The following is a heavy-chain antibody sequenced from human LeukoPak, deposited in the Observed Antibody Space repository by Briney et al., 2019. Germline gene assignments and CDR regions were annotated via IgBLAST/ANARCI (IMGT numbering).Heavy chain of an antibody. D-gene: IGHD3-16*01. CDR3: ATRSPVMPPEAFDI. Sequence: ASVKVSCKVSGYTLTELSMHWVRQAPGNGLEWMGGFDPEDGETIYAQKFQGRVTMTEDTSTDTAYMELSSLRSEDTAVYYCATRSPVMPPEAFDIWGQGTMVTVSS. CDR2: FDPEDGET. J-gene: IGHJ3*02. V-gene: IGHV1-24*01. CDR1: GYTLTELS.